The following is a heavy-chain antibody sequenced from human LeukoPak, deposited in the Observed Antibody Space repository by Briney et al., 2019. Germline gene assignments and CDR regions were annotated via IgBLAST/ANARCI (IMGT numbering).Heavy chain of an antibody. V-gene: IGHV4-59*01. Sequence: SETLSLTCTVSGGSISSYYWSWIRQPPGKGLEWIGYIYYSGSTNYNPSLKSRVTISVDTSKNQFSLKLSSVTAADTAVYYCARERTGVPILYNWFDPWGQGTLVTVSS. CDR2: IYYSGST. CDR3: ARERTGVPILYNWFDP. J-gene: IGHJ5*02. D-gene: IGHD2/OR15-2a*01. CDR1: GGSISSYY.